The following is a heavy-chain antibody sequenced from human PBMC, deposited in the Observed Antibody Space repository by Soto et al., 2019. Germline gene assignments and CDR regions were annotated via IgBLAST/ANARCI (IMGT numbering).Heavy chain of an antibody. CDR2: ISSSSDPI. D-gene: IGHD3-3*01. CDR3: ATDSGLRFFDN. J-gene: IGHJ4*02. Sequence: GGSLRLSCAASGFTFSTHTMNWIRQAPGKGLDWVSSISSSSDPIYYADSVEGRFTISRDNAKKLLYLQMNSLRADDTAVYYCATDSGLRFFDNWGQGTLVTVSS. V-gene: IGHV3-48*01. CDR1: GFTFSTHT.